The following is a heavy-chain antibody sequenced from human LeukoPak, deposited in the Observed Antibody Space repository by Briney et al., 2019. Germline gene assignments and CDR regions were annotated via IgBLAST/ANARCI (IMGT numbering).Heavy chain of an antibody. V-gene: IGHV4-59*08. CDR3: ARYSTIKYYDILTGYYPTAGPFDY. J-gene: IGHJ4*02. Sequence: SETLSLTCTVSGGSISSYYWSWIRQPPGKGLEWTGYIYYSGSTNYNPSLKSRVTISVDTSKNQFSLKLSSVTAADTAVYYCARYSTIKYYDILTGYYPTAGPFDYWGQGTLVTVSS. CDR1: GGSISSYY. CDR2: IYYSGST. D-gene: IGHD3-9*01.